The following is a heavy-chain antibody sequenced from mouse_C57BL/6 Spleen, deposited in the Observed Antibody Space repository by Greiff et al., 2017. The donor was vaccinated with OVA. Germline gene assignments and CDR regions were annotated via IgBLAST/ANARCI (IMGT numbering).Heavy chain of an antibody. D-gene: IGHD3-3*01. CDR3: ARGRDLSSWFAY. CDR1: GYTFTSYW. Sequence: QVQLKQPGAELVRPGSPVKLSCKASGYTFTSYWMDWVKQRPGQGLEWIGNIYPSDSETHYNQKFKDKATLTVDKSSSTAYMQLSSLTSEDSAVYYGARGRDLSSWFAYWGQGTLVTVAA. V-gene: IGHV1-61*01. J-gene: IGHJ3*01. CDR2: IYPSDSET.